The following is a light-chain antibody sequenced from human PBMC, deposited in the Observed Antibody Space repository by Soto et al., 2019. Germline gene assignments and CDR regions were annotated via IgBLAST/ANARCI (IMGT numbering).Light chain of an antibody. CDR1: QGIRND. J-gene: IGKJ5*01. CDR2: AAS. CDR3: QQSYSSPIT. Sequence: QLAHSPSFLSASVGDRVTITSRASQGIRNDLGWYQQKPGKAPKRLIYAASSLQSGVPSRFSGSGFGTEFTLTISSLQPEDFTTYYCQQSYSSPITFGQGTRLEIK. V-gene: IGKV1-17*01.